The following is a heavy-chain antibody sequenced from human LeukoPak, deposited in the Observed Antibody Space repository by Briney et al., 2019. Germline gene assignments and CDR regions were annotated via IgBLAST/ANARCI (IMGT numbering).Heavy chain of an antibody. CDR2: INHSGNT. Sequence: SETLSLTCAVYGGSFSGYYWSWIRQPPGKGLEWIGEINHSGNTNYNPSLKSRVTISVDTSKNQFSLNLSSVTAADTAVYYCATVYSGYDVVGEDYWGHGTLVTVSS. CDR3: ATVYSGYDVVGEDY. J-gene: IGHJ4*01. V-gene: IGHV4-34*01. D-gene: IGHD5-12*01. CDR1: GGSFSGYY.